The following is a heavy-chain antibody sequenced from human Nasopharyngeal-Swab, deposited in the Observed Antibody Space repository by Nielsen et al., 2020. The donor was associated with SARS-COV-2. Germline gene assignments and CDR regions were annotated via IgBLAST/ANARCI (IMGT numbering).Heavy chain of an antibody. D-gene: IGHD4-17*01. J-gene: IGHJ4*02. CDR2: INPHSRGT. CDR3: VRDDYGDYGYFGH. V-gene: IGHV1-2*02. CDR1: GYTLTGYY. Sequence: ASVKVSCKASGYTLTGYYMHWVRQAPGQGLEWMGWINPHSRGTKYAQKFQGRVTMTSDTSINTAYMELRRLRSDDTAVYYCVRDDYGDYGYFGHWGQGTLVTVSS.